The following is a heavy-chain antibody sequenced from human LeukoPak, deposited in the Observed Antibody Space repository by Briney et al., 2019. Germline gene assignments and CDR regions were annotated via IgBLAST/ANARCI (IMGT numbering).Heavy chain of an antibody. J-gene: IGHJ4*02. CDR2: INPNSGGT. D-gene: IGHD1-7*01. V-gene: IGHV1-2*06. CDR1: GYTFTGYY. Sequence: ASVKVSCKASGYTFTGYYMHWVRQAPGQGLEWMGRINPNSGGTNYAQKFQGRVTMTRDTSISTAYMELSRLRSDDTAVYYCASLSGITGATPFDYWGQGTLVTVSS. CDR3: ASLSGITGATPFDY.